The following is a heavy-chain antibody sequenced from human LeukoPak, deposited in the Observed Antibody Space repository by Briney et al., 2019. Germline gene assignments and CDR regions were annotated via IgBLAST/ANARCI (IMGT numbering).Heavy chain of an antibody. Sequence: QSGGSLRLSCAASGFTFSSYAMSWVRQAPGKGLEWVSAISGSGGSTYYADSVKGRFTISRDNSKNTLYLQMNSLRAEDTAVYYCAEDQTGQQGGYWSHYYGMDVWGQGTTVTVSS. D-gene: IGHD5-18*01. CDR1: GFTFSSYA. V-gene: IGHV3-23*01. CDR3: AEDQTGQQGGYWSHYYGMDV. CDR2: ISGSGGST. J-gene: IGHJ6*02.